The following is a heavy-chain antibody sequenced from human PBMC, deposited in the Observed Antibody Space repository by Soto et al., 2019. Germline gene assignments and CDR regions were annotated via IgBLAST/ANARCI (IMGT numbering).Heavy chain of an antibody. CDR1: GGSISSSSYY. V-gene: IGHV4-39*01. CDR3: ARHSRYCSSTSCYAAYYYGMDV. Sequence: SETLSLTCTVSGGSISSSSYYWGWIRQPPGKGLEWIGSIYYSGSTYYNPSPKSRVTISVDTSKNQFSLKLSSVTAADTAVYYCARHSRYCSSTSCYAAYYYGMDVWGQWTTVTVSS. CDR2: IYYSGST. J-gene: IGHJ6*02. D-gene: IGHD2-2*01.